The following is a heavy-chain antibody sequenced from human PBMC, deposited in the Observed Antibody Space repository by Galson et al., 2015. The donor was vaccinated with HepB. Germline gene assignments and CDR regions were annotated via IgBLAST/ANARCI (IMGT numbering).Heavy chain of an antibody. J-gene: IGHJ5*02. V-gene: IGHV1-69-2*01. CDR1: GYTFTDYY. CDR3: ATGLSEAAAGMRFDP. CDR2: VDPEDGET. D-gene: IGHD6-13*01. Sequence: VKVSCKVSGYTFTDYYMHWVQQAPGKGLEWMGLVDPEDGETIYAEKFQGRVTMTADTSTDTAYMELSSLRSEDTAVYYCATGLSEAAAGMRFDPWGQGTLVTVSS.